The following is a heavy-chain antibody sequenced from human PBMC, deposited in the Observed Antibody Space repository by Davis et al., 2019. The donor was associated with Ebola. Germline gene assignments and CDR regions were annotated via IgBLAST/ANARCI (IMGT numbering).Heavy chain of an antibody. D-gene: IGHD4-17*01. CDR3: ATHRPSVTGYAFDI. Sequence: PGGSLRLSCKASGYNFRGFWIGWVRQMPGRGLEWMGNISPADSHNKYSPSFQGRVIISTDNSISTAYRRWSSLQASDTAMYYCATHRPSVTGYAFDIWGQETMVTVSS. J-gene: IGHJ3*02. CDR1: GYNFRGFW. CDR2: ISPADSHN. V-gene: IGHV5-51*01.